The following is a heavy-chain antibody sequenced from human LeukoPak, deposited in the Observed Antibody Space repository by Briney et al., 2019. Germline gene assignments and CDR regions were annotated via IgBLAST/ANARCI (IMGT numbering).Heavy chain of an antibody. Sequence: GGSLRRSCAGSGFTFSSYAMGWVRQAPGNGLQWLSAITGTGGVTYYADSVKGRFTSSRYSSKTTLYLQMNSLNAEATAVYSCAKEVSGSGSYYGGNDYWGQGTLVIVSS. CDR1: GFTFSSYA. CDR3: AKEVSGSGSYYGGNDY. V-gene: IGHV3-23*01. CDR2: ITGTGGVT. J-gene: IGHJ4*02. D-gene: IGHD3-10*01.